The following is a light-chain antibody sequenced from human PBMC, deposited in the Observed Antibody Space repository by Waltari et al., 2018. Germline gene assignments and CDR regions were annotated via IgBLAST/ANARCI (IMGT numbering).Light chain of an antibody. V-gene: IGLV2-8*01. CDR2: EVI. Sequence: QSALTQPPSASGSPGQSVTLSCTGTSSDIGNSKYVSWYQQHPGKAPNPMIYEVIKRPSGVPDRFSGSKSGNTASLTVSGLQAEDEAVYYCSSYAGLKVFGGGTKLTVL. CDR3: SSYAGLKV. CDR1: SSDIGNSKY. J-gene: IGLJ2*01.